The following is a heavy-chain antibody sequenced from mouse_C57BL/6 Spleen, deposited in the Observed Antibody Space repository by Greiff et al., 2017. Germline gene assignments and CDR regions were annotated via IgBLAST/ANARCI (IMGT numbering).Heavy chain of an antibody. D-gene: IGHD2-3*01. CDR1: GYTFTSYW. CDR3: ASGRDGYPFDY. V-gene: IGHV1-52*01. J-gene: IGHJ2*01. CDR2: IDPSDSET. Sequence: QVQLQQPGAELVRPGSSVKLSCKASGYTFTSYWMHWVKQRPIQGLEWIGNIDPSDSETHYNQKFKDKATLTVDKSSSTAYMQLSSLTSEDSAVYYCASGRDGYPFDYWGQGTTLTVSS.